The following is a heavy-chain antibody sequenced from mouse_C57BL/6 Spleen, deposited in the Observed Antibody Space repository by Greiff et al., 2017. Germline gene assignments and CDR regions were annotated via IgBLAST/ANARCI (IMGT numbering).Heavy chain of an antibody. CDR3: ARQGYYYGSENWYFDV. CDR1: GFTFSSYG. CDR2: ISSGGSYT. Sequence: EVQLVESGGDLVKPGGSLKLSCAASGFTFSSYGMSWVRQTPDKRLEWVATISSGGSYTYYPDSVKGRFTISRDNAKNTLYLQMSSLKSEDTAMYYCARQGYYYGSENWYFDVWGTGTTVTVSS. V-gene: IGHV5-6*01. D-gene: IGHD1-1*01. J-gene: IGHJ1*03.